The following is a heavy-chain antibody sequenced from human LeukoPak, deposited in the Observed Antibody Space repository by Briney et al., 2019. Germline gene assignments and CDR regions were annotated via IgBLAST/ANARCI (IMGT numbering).Heavy chain of an antibody. V-gene: IGHV4-59*01. CDR1: GDSISSYY. J-gene: IGHJ4*02. Sequence: SETLSLTCTVSGDSISSYYWSWIRQPPGKGLEWIGYIYYSGSTNYNPSLKSRVTISVDTSKNQFSLRLSSVTAADTAVYYCAMSTPAAGVFDYWGQGTLVTVSS. CDR3: AMSTPAAGVFDY. D-gene: IGHD6-13*01. CDR2: IYYSGST.